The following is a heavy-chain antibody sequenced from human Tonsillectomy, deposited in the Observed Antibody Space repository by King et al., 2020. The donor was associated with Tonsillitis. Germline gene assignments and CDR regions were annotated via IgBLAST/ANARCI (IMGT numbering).Heavy chain of an antibody. D-gene: IGHD4-17*01. Sequence: HVQLVESGAEVKKPGASVKVSCKTSGYSHDNYDIAWVRQAPGQGLEWMGWISDYNGNTNYAQKFQGRVTLTTDTSTSTAYMELTGLRPDDTAVYYCARESTPRDYGDYGVYYLDHWGQGTLVTVSS. J-gene: IGHJ4*02. CDR3: ARESTPRDYGDYGVYYLDH. CDR2: ISDYNGNT. V-gene: IGHV1-18*01. CDR1: GYSHDNYD.